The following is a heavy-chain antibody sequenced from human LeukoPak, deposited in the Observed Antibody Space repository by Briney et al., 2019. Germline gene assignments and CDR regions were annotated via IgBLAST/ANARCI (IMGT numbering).Heavy chain of an antibody. CDR2: IYYSGST. CDR1: GGSISSYY. J-gene: IGHJ6*02. D-gene: IGHD4-11*01. Sequence: SETLSLTCTVSGGSISSYYWSWIRQPPGKGLEWIGYIYYSGSTNYNPSLKSRVTISVDTSKNQFSLKLSSVTAADTAVYYCARLNYYYYYGMDVWRQGTTVTVSS. V-gene: IGHV4-59*08. CDR3: ARLNYYYYYGMDV.